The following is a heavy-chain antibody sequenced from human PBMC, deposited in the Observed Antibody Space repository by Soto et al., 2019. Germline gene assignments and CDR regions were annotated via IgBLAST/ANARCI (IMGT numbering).Heavy chain of an antibody. J-gene: IGHJ4*02. V-gene: IGHV1-3*01. CDR1: GYIFTSYT. D-gene: IGHD6-19*01. CDR2: MSAGNGNT. CDR3: ARVQGYSTGWYYFDF. Sequence: QVHLVQSGAEVKKPGASVKVSCKASGYIFTSYTIHWVRQAPGQRLEWMGWMSAGNGNTKSSQKFQDRVTVTRDTSATTAYMELSSLTSEDTAVYYCARVQGYSTGWYYFDFWGQGTLVTVSS.